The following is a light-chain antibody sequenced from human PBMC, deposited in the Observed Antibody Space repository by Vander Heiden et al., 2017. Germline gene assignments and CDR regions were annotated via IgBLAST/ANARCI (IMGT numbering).Light chain of an antibody. CDR3: QQYDSSPFT. Sequence: EIVLTQSPATLSLSPGKRATLSCRASQSVSSVYLAWYQQKPGQAPRLLIYGASSRATGIPDRFSGSGSGTDFTLTISRLEPEDFAVYYCQQYDSSPFTFGPGTKVDI. J-gene: IGKJ3*01. V-gene: IGKV3-20*01. CDR2: GAS. CDR1: QSVSSVY.